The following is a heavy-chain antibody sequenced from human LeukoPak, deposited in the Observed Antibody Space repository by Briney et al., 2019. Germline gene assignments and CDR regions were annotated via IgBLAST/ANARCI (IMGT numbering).Heavy chain of an antibody. V-gene: IGHV3-53*04. CDR3: ARGVGATTGDAFDI. D-gene: IGHD1-26*01. J-gene: IGHJ3*02. Sequence: GGSLRLSCAASGFTVSSNYMSWVRQAPGKGLEWVSVIYSGGSTYYADSVKGRFTISRHNSKNTLYLQMNSLRAEDAAVYYCARGVGATTGDAFDIWGQGTMVTVSS. CDR1: GFTVSSNY. CDR2: IYSGGST.